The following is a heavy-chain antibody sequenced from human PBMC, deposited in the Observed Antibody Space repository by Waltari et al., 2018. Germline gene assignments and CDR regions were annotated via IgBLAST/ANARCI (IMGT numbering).Heavy chain of an antibody. CDR3: AREALWFGELSDY. J-gene: IGHJ4*02. V-gene: IGHV3-7*01. D-gene: IGHD3-10*01. Sequence: EVQLVESGGGLVQPGGSLRLSCAALGFTFSRYWMSWVRRAPGKGLEWVANIKQDGSEKYYVDSVKGRFTISRDNAKNSLYLQMNSLRAEDTAVYYCAREALWFGELSDYWGQGTLVTVSS. CDR1: GFTFSRYW. CDR2: IKQDGSEK.